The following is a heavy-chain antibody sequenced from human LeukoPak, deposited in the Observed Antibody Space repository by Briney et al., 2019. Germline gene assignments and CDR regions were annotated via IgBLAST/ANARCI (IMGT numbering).Heavy chain of an antibody. CDR1: GGTFSSYT. CDR3: ARAQQQLDGPFDY. Sequence: SVKVSCKASGGTFSSYTISWVRQAPGQGLEWMGRIIPILGIANYAQKFQGRVTITADKSTSTAYMELSSLRSEDTAVYYCARAQQQLDGPFDYWGQGTPVTVSS. J-gene: IGHJ4*02. D-gene: IGHD6-13*01. V-gene: IGHV1-69*02. CDR2: IIPILGIA.